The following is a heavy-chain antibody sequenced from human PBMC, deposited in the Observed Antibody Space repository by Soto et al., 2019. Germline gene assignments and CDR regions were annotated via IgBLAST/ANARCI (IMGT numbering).Heavy chain of an antibody. Sequence: QGQLVQSGGEVKKPGASVKVFCKASGYTFNDYGINWVRQAPGQGLEYMGWINPNNGKTHYAQNYQGRVTMTTDTSTSTAYMELRSLISDDTAVYYCARGSQFGEICLGLDWGQGTLVTVSS. V-gene: IGHV1-18*01. CDR1: GYTFNDYG. D-gene: IGHD3-10*01. CDR2: INPNNGKT. CDR3: ARGSQFGEICLGLD. J-gene: IGHJ4*02.